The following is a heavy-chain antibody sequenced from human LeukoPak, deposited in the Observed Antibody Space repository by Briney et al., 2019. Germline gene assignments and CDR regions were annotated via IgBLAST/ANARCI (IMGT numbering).Heavy chain of an antibody. CDR1: GFTFGDYI. CDR3: TSGSATGTGSDY. V-gene: IGHV3-49*04. Sequence: GGSLRLSCTTSGFTFGDYIMSWVRQAPGKGLEWVGFIRSKPYGGTTDYAASVKGRFTISRDDSKSIAYLQMNSLKTEDTAVYYCTSGSATGTGSDYWGQGTLVTVSS. D-gene: IGHD6-13*01. CDR2: IRSKPYGGTT. J-gene: IGHJ4*02.